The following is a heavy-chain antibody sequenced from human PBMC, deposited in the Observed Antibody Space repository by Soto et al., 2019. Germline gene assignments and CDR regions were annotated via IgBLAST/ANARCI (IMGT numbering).Heavy chain of an antibody. Sequence: EVQLVESGGGLVQPGGSLRLSCAASGFTVSSNYMSWVRQAPGKGLEWVSVIYSGGSTYYADSVKGRFTISRDNSKNPLYLQMNSLRAEATAVYYCARWGDSSGYSGWFGPWGQGPLVNVSS. D-gene: IGHD3-22*01. CDR1: GFTVSSNY. V-gene: IGHV3-66*01. J-gene: IGHJ5*02. CDR3: ARWGDSSGYSGWFGP. CDR2: IYSGGST.